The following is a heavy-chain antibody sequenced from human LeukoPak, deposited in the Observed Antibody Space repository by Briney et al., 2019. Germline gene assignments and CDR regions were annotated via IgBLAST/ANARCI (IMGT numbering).Heavy chain of an antibody. D-gene: IGHD1-7*01. V-gene: IGHV3-11*05. CDR1: GFTFSDHY. Sequence: PGGSLRLSCAASGFTFSDHYMSWIRQAPGKGLEWVSYISGSSAYTNYADSVKGRFTISRDNAKNSLYLQMNSLRADDTAVYHCARVWGELPLIDYWGQGTLVTVSS. CDR2: ISGSSAYT. J-gene: IGHJ4*02. CDR3: ARVWGELPLIDY.